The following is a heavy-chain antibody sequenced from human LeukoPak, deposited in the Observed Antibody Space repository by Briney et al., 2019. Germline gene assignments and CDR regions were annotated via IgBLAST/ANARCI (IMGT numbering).Heavy chain of an antibody. CDR2: INHSGST. V-gene: IGHV4-34*01. J-gene: IGHJ4*02. CDR3: ARRTQGWLLLSNFDY. CDR1: GGSFSGYY. D-gene: IGHD3-22*01. Sequence: SETLSLTCAVYGGSFSGYYWSWIRQPPGKGPEWIGEINHSGSTNYNPSLKSRVTISVDTSKNQFSLKLSSVTAADTAVYYCARRTQGWLLLSNFDYWGQGTLVTVSS.